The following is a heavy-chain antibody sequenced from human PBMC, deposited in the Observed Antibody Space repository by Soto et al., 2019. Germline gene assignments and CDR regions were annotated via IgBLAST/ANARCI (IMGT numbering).Heavy chain of an antibody. CDR2: IRSKANSYAT. CDR1: GFTFSGSA. D-gene: IGHD2-15*01. V-gene: IGHV3-73*01. Sequence: GGSLRLSCAASGFTFSGSAMHWVRQASGKGLEWVGRIRSKANSYATAYAASVKGRFTISRDDSKNTAYLQMNSLKTEDTAVYYCTRPWGGNANWFDPWGQGTLVTSPQ. CDR3: TRPWGGNANWFDP. J-gene: IGHJ5*02.